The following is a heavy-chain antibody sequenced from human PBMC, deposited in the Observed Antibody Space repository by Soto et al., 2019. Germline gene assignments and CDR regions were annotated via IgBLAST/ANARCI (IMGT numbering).Heavy chain of an antibody. V-gene: IGHV4-59*08. CDR1: GDSISNYF. J-gene: IGHJ4*02. CDR2: IYYSGGT. CDR3: ARHGLGGSGWYDY. D-gene: IGHD6-19*01. Sequence: SETLSLTCTVSGDSISNYFWSWIRRPPGKGLEWIGYIYYSGGTNYNPSLKSRVTLSVDTSRNQFSLSLSSVTAADTAMYYCARHGLGGSGWYDYWGQGALVTVSS.